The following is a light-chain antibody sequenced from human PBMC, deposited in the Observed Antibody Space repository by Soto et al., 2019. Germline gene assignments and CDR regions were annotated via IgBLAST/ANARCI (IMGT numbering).Light chain of an antibody. J-gene: IGLJ2*01. CDR3: SSYSISVAVV. Sequence: QSVLTQPASVSGSPGQSITISCTGTISDIGGNNYISWYQQHPGKAPKLLIYEVTNRPSGVSYRFSGSKSANTASLTISGLQTEDEADYYCSSYSISVAVVFGGGTKLTVL. V-gene: IGLV2-14*01. CDR1: ISDIGGNNY. CDR2: EVT.